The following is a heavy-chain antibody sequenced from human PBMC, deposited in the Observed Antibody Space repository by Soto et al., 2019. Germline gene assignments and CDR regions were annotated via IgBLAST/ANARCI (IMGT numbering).Heavy chain of an antibody. V-gene: IGHV3-21*01. Sequence: GSLRLSCAASGFTFSSYSMNWVRQAPGKGLEWVSSISSSSSYIYYADSVKGRFTISRDNAKNSLYLQMNSLRAENTAVYYCARDPMVSTYYYGSGSYGVDYWGQGTLVTVSS. CDR3: ARDPMVSTYYYGSGSYGVDY. J-gene: IGHJ4*02. CDR2: ISSSSSYI. CDR1: GFTFSSYS. D-gene: IGHD3-10*01.